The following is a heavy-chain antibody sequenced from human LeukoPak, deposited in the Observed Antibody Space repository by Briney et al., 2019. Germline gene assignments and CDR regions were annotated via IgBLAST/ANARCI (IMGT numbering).Heavy chain of an antibody. D-gene: IGHD4-17*01. J-gene: IGHJ4*02. V-gene: IGHV4-59*01. CDR2: IYYSGST. CDR3: ARDYGDYGGFDY. CDR1: GGSISSYY. Sequence: SETLSLTCTVSGGSISSYYWSWIRQPPGKGLEWIGYIYYSGSTNYNPSLKSRVTISVDTSKNQFSLKLSSVTAADTAVYYCARDYGDYGGFDYWGQGTLATVSS.